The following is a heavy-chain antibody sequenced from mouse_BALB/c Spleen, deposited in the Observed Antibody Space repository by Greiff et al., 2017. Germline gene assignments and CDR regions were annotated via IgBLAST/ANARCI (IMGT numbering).Heavy chain of an antibody. V-gene: IGHV1S81*02. CDR1: GYTFTSYY. D-gene: IGHD6-1*01. CDR2: INPSNGGT. J-gene: IGHJ4*01. CDR3: TRSQGGPGLCAMDY. Sequence: QVQLKQSGAELVKPGASVKLSCKASGYTFTSYYMYWVKQRPGQGLEWIGEINPSNGGTNFNEKFKSKATLTVDKTSSTAYMQLSSLTSEDSAVYYCTRSQGGPGLCAMDYWGQGTSVTVSS.